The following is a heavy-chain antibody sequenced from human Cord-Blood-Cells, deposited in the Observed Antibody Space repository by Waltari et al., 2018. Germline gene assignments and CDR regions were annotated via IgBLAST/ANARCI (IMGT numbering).Heavy chain of an antibody. CDR2: ISYDGSNK. V-gene: IGHV3-30-3*01. CDR3: ARSYGSGSYYFDY. J-gene: IGHJ4*02. Sequence: QVQLVESGGGVVQPGRSLRLSCAASGFTFSSYAMPWVRQAPGKGLEWVAVISYDGSNKYYADSVKGRFTISRDNSKNTLYLQMNSLRAEDTAVYYCARSYGSGSYYFDYWGQGTLVTVSS. CDR1: GFTFSSYA. D-gene: IGHD3-10*01.